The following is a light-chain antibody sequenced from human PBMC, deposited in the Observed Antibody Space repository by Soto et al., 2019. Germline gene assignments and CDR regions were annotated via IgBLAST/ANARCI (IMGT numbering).Light chain of an antibody. J-gene: IGKJ4*01. CDR3: QQYNKWPLT. CDR1: QSVSNN. Sequence: EIVMTQSPATLYVSPGERATLSRRASQSVSNNLAWYQQKPGQATRLLIYFASTRATGIPARFSGSGSGTEVTLHISSLQSEDFAVYYCQQYNKWPLTFGGGNKVETK. CDR2: FAS. V-gene: IGKV3-15*01.